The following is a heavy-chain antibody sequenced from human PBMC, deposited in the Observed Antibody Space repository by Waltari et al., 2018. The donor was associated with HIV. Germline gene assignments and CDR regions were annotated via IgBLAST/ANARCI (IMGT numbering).Heavy chain of an antibody. CDR1: GFTLINFD. CDR3: VRGGAAWSAGGFQVAQPGP. V-gene: IGHV3-48*03. CDR2: LNGNGHNI. D-gene: IGHD2-15*01. Sequence: DVQLVESGGGLVQPGGSLGLSCAASGFTLINFDMYWVRQGPGAGLEWVSYLNGNGHNIDYADSVQGRFTISRDNVRNILHLRIDDLRVDDTATYYCVRGGAAWSAGGFQVAQPGPWGQGALVTVSS. J-gene: IGHJ5*02.